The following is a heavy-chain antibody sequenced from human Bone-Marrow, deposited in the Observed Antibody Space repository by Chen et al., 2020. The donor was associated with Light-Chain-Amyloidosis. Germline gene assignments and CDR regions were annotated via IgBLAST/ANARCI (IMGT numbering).Heavy chain of an antibody. CDR2: IKEDGSEK. J-gene: IGHJ3*02. CDR1: GFTFSRYW. Sequence: EVQLVESGGGLVQAGGSLRLSCAASGFTFSRYWMSWVHQAPGKGLEWVTNIKEDGSEKYYVDSVKGRFTISRDNAKNSVYLQMNSLKDEDTALYYCASYNGGAALNIWGQGTMVTVSS. V-gene: IGHV3-7*01. D-gene: IGHD3-16*01. CDR3: ASYNGGAALNI.